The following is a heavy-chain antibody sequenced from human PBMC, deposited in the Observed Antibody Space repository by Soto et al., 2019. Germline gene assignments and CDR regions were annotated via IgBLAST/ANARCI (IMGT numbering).Heavy chain of an antibody. J-gene: IGHJ4*02. CDR3: AKSPRGEMATD. CDR2: INTYNGMT. CDR1: GYTFINYH. Sequence: QVQLVQSGGEVKKPGASVTVSCKASGYTFINYHITWVRQAPGQGLEWMAWINTYNGMTDYAQRFQGRVTMTRDISTSTAYMELRNLGSDVTAVYFCAKSPRGEMATDWGQGTLVTVSS. V-gene: IGHV1-18*01. D-gene: IGHD5-12*01.